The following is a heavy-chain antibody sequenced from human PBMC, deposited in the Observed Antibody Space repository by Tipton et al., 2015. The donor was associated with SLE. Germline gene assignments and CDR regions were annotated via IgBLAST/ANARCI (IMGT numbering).Heavy chain of an antibody. Sequence: TLSLTCTVSGGSISSFRHYWSWIRQLPGKGLEWIGYIYYSGSTFYNPSLKSRVTISVDTSKNQFFLIVPSVTAADTAIYYCARHIFTVTTWDFDYCGQGTPLTVSS. V-gene: IGHV4-31*03. D-gene: IGHD4-17*01. CDR1: GGSISSFRHY. J-gene: IGHJ4*02. CDR2: IYYSGST. CDR3: ARHIFTVTTWDFDY.